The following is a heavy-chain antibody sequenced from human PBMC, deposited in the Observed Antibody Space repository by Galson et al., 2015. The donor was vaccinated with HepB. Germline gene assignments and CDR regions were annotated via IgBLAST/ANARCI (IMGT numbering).Heavy chain of an antibody. V-gene: IGHV1-69*13. J-gene: IGHJ6*03. CDR2: IIPIFGTA. CDR3: ARDMREEEVVPAAIYYYMDV. CDR1: GGTFSSYA. Sequence: QSGAEVKKPGTSVKVSCKASGGTFSSYAISWVRQAPGQGLEWMGGIIPIFGTANYAQKFQGRVTITADESTSTAYMELSSLRSEDTAVYYCARDMREEEVVPAAIYYYMDVWGKGTTVTVSS. D-gene: IGHD2-2*01.